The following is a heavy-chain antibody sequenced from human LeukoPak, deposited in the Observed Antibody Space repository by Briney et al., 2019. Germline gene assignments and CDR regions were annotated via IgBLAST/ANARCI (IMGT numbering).Heavy chain of an antibody. CDR3: TSPHSSGYSGPIDY. Sequence: PGGSLKLSCAASGFTFSGSAMHWVRQASGKGLEWVGRIRSKANSYATAYAASVKGRFTISRDDSKNTAYLQMNSLKTEDTAVYYYTSPHSSGYSGPIDYWGQGTLVTVSS. V-gene: IGHV3-73*01. CDR1: GFTFSGSA. CDR2: IRSKANSYAT. J-gene: IGHJ4*02. D-gene: IGHD3-22*01.